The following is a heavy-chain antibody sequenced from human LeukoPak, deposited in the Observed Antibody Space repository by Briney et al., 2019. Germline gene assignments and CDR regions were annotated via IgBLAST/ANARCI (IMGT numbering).Heavy chain of an antibody. J-gene: IGHJ6*02. V-gene: IGHV3-30-3*01. CDR1: GFTFSSYA. Sequence: GGSLRLSCAASGFTFSSYAMRWVRQAPGKGLEWVAVISYDGSNKYYADSVKGRFTISRDNSKNTLYLQMNSLRAEDTAVYYCARVPYADVWGQGTTVTVSS. CDR3: ARVPYADV. CDR2: ISYDGSNK.